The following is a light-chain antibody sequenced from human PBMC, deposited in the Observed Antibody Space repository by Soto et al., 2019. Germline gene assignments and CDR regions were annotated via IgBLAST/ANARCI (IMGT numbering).Light chain of an antibody. V-gene: IGKV3-11*01. CDR1: QSVSSY. CDR3: QQRSNWPKT. CDR2: DAS. J-gene: IGKJ1*01. Sequence: EIVLTQSPATLSLSPGERATLSCRASQSVSSYLAWYQQKPGQAPRLLIYDASNRATGIPARFGGSRSGTDFTLPISSLEPEDFAVYYCQQRSNWPKTFGQGTKVEIK.